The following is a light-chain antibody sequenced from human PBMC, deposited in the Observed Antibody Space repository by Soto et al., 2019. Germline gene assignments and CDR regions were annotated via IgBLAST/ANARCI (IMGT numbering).Light chain of an antibody. CDR3: QQYDSFPRT. CDR1: QSISSY. V-gene: IGKV1-33*01. CDR2: AAS. Sequence: DIQMTQSPSSLSASVGDRVTITCRASQSISSYLNWYQQKPGKAPKFLIYAASSLETGVPSRFSGSGSGTDFTFTISSLQPEDIATYYCQQYDSFPRTFGQGTKVDIK. J-gene: IGKJ1*01.